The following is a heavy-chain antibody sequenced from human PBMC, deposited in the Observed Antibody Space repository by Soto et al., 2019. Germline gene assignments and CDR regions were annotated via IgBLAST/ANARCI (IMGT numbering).Heavy chain of an antibody. D-gene: IGHD1-7*01. CDR2: ISWNSGGI. CDR1: GFTFDDYA. V-gene: IGHV3-9*01. J-gene: IGHJ3*02. CDR3: AKVMSLELRSAFDI. Sequence: EVQLVESGGGLVQPGRSLRLSCAASGFTFDDYAMPWVRQAPGKGLEWVAGISWNSGGIGYADSVKGRFTISRDNAKNPLYLQMKSLRAEDTALYYCAKVMSLELRSAFDIWGQGTMVTVSS.